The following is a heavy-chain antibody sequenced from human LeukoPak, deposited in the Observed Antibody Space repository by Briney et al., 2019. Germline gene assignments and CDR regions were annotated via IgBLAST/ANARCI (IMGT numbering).Heavy chain of an antibody. CDR2: ISSGGST. CDR1: GFTVRSNY. V-gene: IGHV3-66*01. D-gene: IGHD5-24*01. Sequence: GESLRLSXAASGFTVRSNYMSWVRQAPGKGVEWVSVISSGGSTYCADSVKGRFTISRDSSKNTLYLQMKSLRAEDTALYYCSRDRMGTKSFDYWGQGTLVTVSS. CDR3: SRDRMGTKSFDY. J-gene: IGHJ4*02.